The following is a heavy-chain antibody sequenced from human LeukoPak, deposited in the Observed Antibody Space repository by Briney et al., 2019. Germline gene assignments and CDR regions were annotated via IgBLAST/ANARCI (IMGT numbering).Heavy chain of an antibody. Sequence: GGSLRLSCAASVFTFSSYWMHRVRQAPGRGLMWVSRINNDGTNTVYADSVKGRFTISRDNAKNSLFLQMNSLRVEDTAVYYCARARAWLQHDYWGQGTLVTVSS. V-gene: IGHV3-74*01. CDR3: ARARAWLQHDY. CDR1: VFTFSSYW. J-gene: IGHJ4*02. CDR2: INNDGTNT. D-gene: IGHD5-24*01.